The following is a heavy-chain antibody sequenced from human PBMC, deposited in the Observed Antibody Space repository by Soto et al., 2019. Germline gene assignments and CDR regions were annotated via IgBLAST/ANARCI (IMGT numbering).Heavy chain of an antibody. CDR3: ARVGSYGDYPFSTYWFDP. D-gene: IGHD4-17*01. CDR1: GGTFSSYA. CDR2: IIPIFGTA. J-gene: IGHJ5*02. Sequence: GASVKVSCKASGGTFSSYAISWVRQAPGQGLEWMGGIIPIFGTANYAQKFQGRVTITADESTSTAYMELSSLRSEDTAVYYCARVGSYGDYPFSTYWFDPWGQGTLVTVSS. V-gene: IGHV1-69*13.